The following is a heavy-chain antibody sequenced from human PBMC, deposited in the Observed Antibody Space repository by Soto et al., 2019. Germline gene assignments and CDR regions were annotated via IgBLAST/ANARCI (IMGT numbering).Heavy chain of an antibody. D-gene: IGHD3-10*01. Sequence: GASVKVSCKASGYTFTSYAMHWVRQAPGXRLEWMGWINAGNGNTKYSQKFQGRVTITRDTSASTAYMELSSLRSEDTAVYYCARDQFPVRFGDNCFDSRGKGTLVTGS. CDR3: ARDQFPVRFGDNCFDS. J-gene: IGHJ5*01. V-gene: IGHV1-3*01. CDR1: GYTFTSYA. CDR2: INAGNGNT.